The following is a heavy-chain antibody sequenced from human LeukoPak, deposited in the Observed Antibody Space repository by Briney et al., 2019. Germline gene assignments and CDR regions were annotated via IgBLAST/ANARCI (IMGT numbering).Heavy chain of an antibody. Sequence: RASVKVSCKASGYTFTGYYMHWVRQAPGQGLEWMGWINPNSGGTNYAQKLQGRVTMTTDTSTSTAYMELRSLRSDDTAVYYCARYGAYDFWSGYSRRYFDYWGQGTLVTVSS. CDR1: GYTFTGYY. CDR2: INPNSGGT. D-gene: IGHD3-3*01. CDR3: ARYGAYDFWSGYSRRYFDY. J-gene: IGHJ4*02. V-gene: IGHV1-2*02.